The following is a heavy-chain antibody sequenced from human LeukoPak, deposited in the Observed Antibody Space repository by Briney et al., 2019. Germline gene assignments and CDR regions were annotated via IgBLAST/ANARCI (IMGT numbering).Heavy chain of an antibody. J-gene: IGHJ3*01. Sequence: GGSLRLSCAASGFTFSSYSMNWVRQAPGKGLEWVSDISSSSSTIYYADSVKGRFTISRDNAKNSLYLQMNSLRAEDTAVYYCASAYYDFWSGYYTPGAFDVWGQGTMVTVSS. D-gene: IGHD3-3*01. CDR2: ISSSSSTI. CDR1: GFTFSSYS. CDR3: ASAYYDFWSGYYTPGAFDV. V-gene: IGHV3-48*04.